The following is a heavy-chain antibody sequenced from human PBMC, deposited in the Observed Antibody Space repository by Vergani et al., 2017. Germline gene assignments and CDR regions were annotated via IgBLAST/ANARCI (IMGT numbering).Heavy chain of an antibody. V-gene: IGHV3-74*01. J-gene: IGHJ4*02. CDR2: IHSDGIIT. D-gene: IGHD2-2*01. Sequence: VHLVESGGGLVQPGESLRLSCAASGFTFSSYWMHWVRQVPGKGLVWVSRIHSDGIITDYADSVEGRFTISRDNVRNTLYLQMNSLRAEDTAVYYCARTVTPAAISPFLNWGQGTLVTVSS. CDR3: ARTVTPAAISPFLN. CDR1: GFTFSSYW.